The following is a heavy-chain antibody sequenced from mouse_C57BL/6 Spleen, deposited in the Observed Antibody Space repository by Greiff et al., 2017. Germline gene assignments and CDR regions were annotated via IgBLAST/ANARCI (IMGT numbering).Heavy chain of an antibody. Sequence: VKLQESGPELVKPGASVKISCKASGYSFTSYYIHWVKQRPGQGLEWIGWIYPGSGNTKYNEKFKGKATLTADTSSSTAYMQLSSLTSEDSAVYYCARDYYYDGNFSGFAYWGQGTLVTVSA. D-gene: IGHD2-3*01. CDR1: GYSFTSYY. CDR2: IYPGSGNT. V-gene: IGHV1-66*01. CDR3: ARDYYYDGNFSGFAY. J-gene: IGHJ3*01.